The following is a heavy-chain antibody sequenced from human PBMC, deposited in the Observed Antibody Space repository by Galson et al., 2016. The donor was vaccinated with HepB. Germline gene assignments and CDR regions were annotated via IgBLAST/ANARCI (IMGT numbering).Heavy chain of an antibody. J-gene: IGHJ6*02. D-gene: IGHD5-12*01. V-gene: IGHV4-4*02. CDR3: AGIVATFSGMDV. CDR1: GGSISTINW. Sequence: SETLSLTCVVSGGSISTINWWSWVRQPPGKGREWIAYMYYSGTTYYNPSLESRLTISTDTSKKQLSLKLSSVTAADTAIYYCAGIVATFSGMDVWGQGTAVTVSS. CDR2: MYYSGTT.